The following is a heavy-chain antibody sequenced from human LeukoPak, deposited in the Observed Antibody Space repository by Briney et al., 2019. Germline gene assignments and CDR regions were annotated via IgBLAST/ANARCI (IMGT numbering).Heavy chain of an antibody. Sequence: PSETLSLTCTVSGGSITSHYWSWIRQPPGKGLEWIGYIYTSGSTNYNPFLKSRVTISVDTSKNQFSLKLSSVTAADTAVYYCARLATLNCSSTSCYRYMDVWGKGTTVTVSS. J-gene: IGHJ6*03. V-gene: IGHV4-4*09. CDR3: ARLATLNCSSTSCYRYMDV. CDR1: GGSITSHY. CDR2: IYTSGST. D-gene: IGHD2-2*01.